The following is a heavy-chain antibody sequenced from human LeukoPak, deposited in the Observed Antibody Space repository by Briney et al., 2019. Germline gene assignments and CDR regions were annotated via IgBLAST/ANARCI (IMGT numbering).Heavy chain of an antibody. Sequence: GGSLRLSCAAYGFTFSGHWMSWVRQAPGKGLEWVANINQGGSDKYYVDSVKGRFTISRDNANNLLYLQMNSLRGEDTAVYYCMRDRSRAEDDWGQGTLVTVSS. D-gene: IGHD1-14*01. V-gene: IGHV3-7*01. CDR1: GFTFSGHW. CDR2: INQGGSDK. CDR3: MRDRSRAEDD. J-gene: IGHJ4*02.